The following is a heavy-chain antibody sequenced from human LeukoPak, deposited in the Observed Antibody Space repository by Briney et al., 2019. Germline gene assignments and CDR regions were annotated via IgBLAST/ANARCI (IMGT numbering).Heavy chain of an antibody. D-gene: IGHD6-13*01. J-gene: IGHJ2*01. CDR3: ARDGSSWQTDWYFDL. V-gene: IGHV3-64*02. CDR1: GFTFSSYA. CDR2: ISSNGGST. Sequence: GGSLRLSCAASGFTFSSYAMHWVRQAPGKGLEYVSAISSNGGSTYYADSVKGRFTISRDDSKNTLYLQMGSLRAEDMAVYYCARDGSSWQTDWYFDLWGRGTLVTVSS.